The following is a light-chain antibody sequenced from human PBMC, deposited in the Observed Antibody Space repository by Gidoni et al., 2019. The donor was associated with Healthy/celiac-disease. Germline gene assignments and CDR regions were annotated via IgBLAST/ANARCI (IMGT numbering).Light chain of an antibody. CDR3: QSYDSSLSGSDWV. CDR1: SSTIGAGYD. Sequence: QSVLTQPPSLSVAPGHRVTISCTGSSSTIGAGYDVHWYQQLPGTAPKLLIYGNSNRPSGVPDRFSGSKSGTSASLAITGLQAEDEADYYCQSYDSSLSGSDWVFGGGTKLTVL. V-gene: IGLV1-40*01. J-gene: IGLJ3*02. CDR2: GNS.